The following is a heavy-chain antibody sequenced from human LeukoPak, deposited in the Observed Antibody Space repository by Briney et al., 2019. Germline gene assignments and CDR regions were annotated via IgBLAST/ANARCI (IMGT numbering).Heavy chain of an antibody. J-gene: IGHJ5*02. CDR1: GGSFSGYY. D-gene: IGHD3-10*01. Sequence: SETLSLTCAVYGGSFSGYYWSWIRQPPGKGLEWIGEINHSGSTNYSPSLKSRVTISVDTSKNQFSLKLSSVTAADTAVYYCASLYYYGSGSYPWGQGTLVTVSS. CDR3: ASLYYYGSGSYP. CDR2: INHSGST. V-gene: IGHV4-34*01.